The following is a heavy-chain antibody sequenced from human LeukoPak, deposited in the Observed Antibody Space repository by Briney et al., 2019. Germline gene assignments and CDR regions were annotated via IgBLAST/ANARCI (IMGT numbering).Heavy chain of an antibody. CDR2: IIPIFGTA. Sequence: ASVKVSCKASGYTFTSYAMHWVRQAPGQGLEWMGGIIPIFGTANYAQKFQGRVTITADESTSTAYMELSSLRSEDTAVYYCAREIMYSSGWVHDYWGQGTLVTVSS. J-gene: IGHJ4*02. CDR1: GYTFTSYA. V-gene: IGHV1-69*13. D-gene: IGHD6-19*01. CDR3: AREIMYSSGWVHDY.